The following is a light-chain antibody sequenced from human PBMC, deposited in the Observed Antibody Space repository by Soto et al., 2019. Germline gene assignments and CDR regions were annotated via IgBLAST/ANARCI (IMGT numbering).Light chain of an antibody. CDR1: QPVTNY. CDR3: QQSFGNSRA. J-gene: IGKJ2*01. V-gene: IGKV1-39*01. CDR2: AAS. Sequence: DIQMTQSPSSLSASVGDRVTITCRASQPVTNYLSWYQQKPGKAPKLFIYAASRLQSGVPSRFSGGGSGTDFTLTITSLQPEDSATYYCQQSFGNSRAFGQGTKLEIK.